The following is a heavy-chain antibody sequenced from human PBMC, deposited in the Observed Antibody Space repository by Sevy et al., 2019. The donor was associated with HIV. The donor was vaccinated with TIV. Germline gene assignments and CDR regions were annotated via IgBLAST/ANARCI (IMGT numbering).Heavy chain of an antibody. Sequence: GGSLRFSCAASGFTFSNYWMSWVRQAPGKGLEWVANINQDGNERYYMDSVKGRFTISRDNAKNSLYLQMSSLRAEDTAVYYCARDHFSSSVDFWGQGTLVTVSS. J-gene: IGHJ4*02. CDR1: GFTFSNYW. CDR2: INQDGNER. CDR3: ARDHFSSSVDF. D-gene: IGHD6-6*01. V-gene: IGHV3-7*01.